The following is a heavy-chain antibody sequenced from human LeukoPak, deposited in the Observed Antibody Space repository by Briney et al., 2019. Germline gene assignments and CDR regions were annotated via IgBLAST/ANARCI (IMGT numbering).Heavy chain of an antibody. CDR1: GYTFTNYF. D-gene: IGHD2-15*01. Sequence: ASVKVSCKASGYTFTNYFLHWVRQAPGQGLEWMGIINPSGGATSYTQNFQGRVTMTRDTSTSTVYMELSSLRSEDTAMYYCDRKLKSSASVVDWGQGTLVTVSS. V-gene: IGHV1-46*01. CDR2: INPSGGAT. J-gene: IGHJ4*02. CDR3: DRKLKSSASVVD.